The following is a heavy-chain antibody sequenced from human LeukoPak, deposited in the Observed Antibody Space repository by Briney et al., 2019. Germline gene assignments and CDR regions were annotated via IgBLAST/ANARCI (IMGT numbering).Heavy chain of an antibody. D-gene: IGHD6-19*01. CDR1: GFTFSSYS. CDR2: ISSSGSTI. Sequence: AGGSLRLSCPASGFTFSSYSMTWVRQAPGKGLEWVSYISSSGSTIYYADSVKGRFTISRDNAKNSLYLQMNSLRAEVTAVYYCARSPLRRWLAGSQEDYWGQGTLVTVSS. V-gene: IGHV3-48*04. CDR3: ARSPLRRWLAGSQEDY. J-gene: IGHJ4*02.